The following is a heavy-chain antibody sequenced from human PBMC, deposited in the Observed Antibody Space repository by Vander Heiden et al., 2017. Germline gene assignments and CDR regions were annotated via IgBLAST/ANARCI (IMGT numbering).Heavy chain of an antibody. D-gene: IGHD3-10*01. Sequence: QVQLVESRGGVVQPGRSLRLSCAASGFTFSSYAMHWVHQAPGKGLEWVAVISYDGSNKYYADAGKGRFTISRDNSKNTLYRQMKRVRAEETAVYYFSKLTRGRGVINGDYWGQGTMVTVCS. V-gene: IGHV3-30*04. CDR1: GFTFSSYA. J-gene: IGHJ4*02. CDR2: ISYDGSNK. CDR3: SKLTRGRGVINGDY.